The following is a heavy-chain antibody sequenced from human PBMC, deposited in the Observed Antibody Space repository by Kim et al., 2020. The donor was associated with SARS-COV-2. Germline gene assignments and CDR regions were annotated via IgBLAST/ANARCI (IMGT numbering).Heavy chain of an antibody. Sequence: GGSLRLSCAASGFTFSSYSMNWVRQAPGKGLEWVSSISSSSSYIYYADSVKGRFTISRDNAKNSLYLQMNSLRAEDTAVYYCAREVIAVADKGGPDHAFDIWGQGTMVTVSS. D-gene: IGHD6-19*01. CDR2: ISSSSSYI. CDR3: AREVIAVADKGGPDHAFDI. CDR1: GFTFSSYS. J-gene: IGHJ3*02. V-gene: IGHV3-21*01.